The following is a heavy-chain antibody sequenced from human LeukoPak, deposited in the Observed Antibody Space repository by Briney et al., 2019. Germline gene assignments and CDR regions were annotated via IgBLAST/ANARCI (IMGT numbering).Heavy chain of an antibody. J-gene: IGHJ4*02. CDR3: VRASSNDY. V-gene: IGHV3-7*01. CDR2: IKKDGSER. D-gene: IGHD3-3*02. CDR1: GFTFTSLW. Sequence: PGGSLRLSCAASGFTFTSLWMNWVRQAPGKGLEWVANIKKDGSERYYVDSVKGRFTISRDNAKSSLYLQMTSLRVEDTAVYYCVRASSNDYWGQGTLVTVSS.